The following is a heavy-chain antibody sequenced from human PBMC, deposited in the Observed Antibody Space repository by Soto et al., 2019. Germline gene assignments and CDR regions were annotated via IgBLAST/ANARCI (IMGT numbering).Heavy chain of an antibody. CDR3: ARDSETYYFDY. V-gene: IGHV3-21*01. CDR1: GFTFSSYS. CDR2: ISSSSSYI. Sequence: EVQLVESGGGLVKPGGSLRLSCAASGFTFSSYSMNWVRQAPGKGLEWVSSISSSSSYIYYADSVKGRFTISRDIAKNSLYPQMNSLRDEDTAVYYCARDSETYYFDYWGQGTLVTVSS. J-gene: IGHJ4*02.